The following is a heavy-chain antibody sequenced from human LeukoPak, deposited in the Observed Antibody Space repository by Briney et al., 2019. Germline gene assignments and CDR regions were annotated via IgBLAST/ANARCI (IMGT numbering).Heavy chain of an antibody. D-gene: IGHD6-25*01. CDR3: ARVVGYYFDY. J-gene: IGHJ4*02. CDR1: GFTFSSYA. CDR2: ISSSSSYI. Sequence: GGSLRLSCAASGFTFSSYAMSWVRQAPGKGLEWVSSISSSSSYIYYADSVKGRFTISRDNAKNSLYLQMNSLRAEDTAVCYCARVVGYYFDYWGQGTLVTVSS. V-gene: IGHV3-21*01.